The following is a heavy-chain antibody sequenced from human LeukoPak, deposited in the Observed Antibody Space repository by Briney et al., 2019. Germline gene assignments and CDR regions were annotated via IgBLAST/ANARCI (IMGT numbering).Heavy chain of an antibody. J-gene: IGHJ6*03. V-gene: IGHV3-11*04. CDR2: ISSSGSTI. Sequence: GGSLRLSWAAAGFTFSDYYMSWIRQAPGKGLEWVSYISSSGSTIYYADSVKGRFTISRDNAKNSLYLQMNSLRAEDTAVYYCARDPSGYYYYMDVWGKGTTVTVSS. CDR3: ARDPSGYYYYMDV. CDR1: GFTFSDYY.